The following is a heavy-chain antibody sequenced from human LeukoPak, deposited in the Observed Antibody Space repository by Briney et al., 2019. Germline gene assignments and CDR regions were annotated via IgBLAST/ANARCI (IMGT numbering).Heavy chain of an antibody. CDR3: ARSQGGNALWFDP. V-gene: IGHV1-46*01. Sequence: GGSVKVSCKASGYTFTSYYMHWVRQAPGQGLEWMGIINTSGGSTTYAQKFQGRVSMTRDTSTSTVYLQVSSLRSEDTAVYYCARSQGGNALWFDPWGQGTLVTVSS. CDR1: GYTFTSYY. D-gene: IGHD4-23*01. J-gene: IGHJ5*02. CDR2: INTSGGST.